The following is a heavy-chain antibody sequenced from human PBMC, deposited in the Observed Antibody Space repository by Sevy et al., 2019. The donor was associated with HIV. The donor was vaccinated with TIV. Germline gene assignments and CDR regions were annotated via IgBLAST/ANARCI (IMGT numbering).Heavy chain of an antibody. CDR3: ARDGTYDYVWWSSRAFDI. CDR1: GFTFSSYS. CDR2: ISSSSSYI. J-gene: IGHJ3*02. V-gene: IGHV3-21*01. D-gene: IGHD3-16*02. Sequence: GGSLRLSCAASGFTFSSYSMNWVRQAPGKGLEWVSSISSSSSYIYYADSVKGRFTISRDNAKNSLYLQMNSLRAEDTAVYYCARDGTYDYVWWSSRAFDIWGQGTMVTVSS.